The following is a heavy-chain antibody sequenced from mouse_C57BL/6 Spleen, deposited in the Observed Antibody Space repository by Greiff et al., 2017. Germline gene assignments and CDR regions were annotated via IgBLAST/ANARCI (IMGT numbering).Heavy chain of an antibody. CDR1: GYTFTSYW. D-gene: IGHD2-5*01. Sequence: QVQLQQPGAELVKPGASVKLSCKASGYTFTSYWMHWVKQRPGQGLEWIGMIHPNSGSTNYNEKFKSKATLTVDKSSSTAYMQLSSLTSEDSAVXYCARYSNHAYYFDYWGQGTTLTVSS. CDR2: IHPNSGST. V-gene: IGHV1-64*01. J-gene: IGHJ2*01. CDR3: ARYSNHAYYFDY.